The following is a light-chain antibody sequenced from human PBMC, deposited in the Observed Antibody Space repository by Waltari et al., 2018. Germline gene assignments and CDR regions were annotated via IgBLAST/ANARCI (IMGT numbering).Light chain of an antibody. CDR3: AAWDDSLNGWV. Sequence: QSVLPQPPSASGTPGQRVTIPCSGSRSNIGSTSINWYQQLPGTAPKLLIYSNNLRPSGVPDRFSGSKSGTSASLAISGLQSEDEADYYCAAWDDSLNGWVFGGGTKLTVL. J-gene: IGLJ3*02. CDR1: RSNIGSTS. V-gene: IGLV1-44*01. CDR2: SNN.